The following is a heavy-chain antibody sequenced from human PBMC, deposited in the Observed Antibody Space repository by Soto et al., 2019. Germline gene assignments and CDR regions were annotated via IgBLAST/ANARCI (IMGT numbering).Heavy chain of an antibody. D-gene: IGHD3-16*02. V-gene: IGHV3-21*01. CDR2: ISSSSSYI. J-gene: IGHJ3*02. CDR3: ARKDLMITFGGVIVPNDAFDI. Sequence: GGSLRLSCAASGFTVSSYSMNWVRQAPGKGLEWVSSISSSSSYIYYADSWKGPFTISRDNANNSLYLQMNSLRAEDTAVYYCARKDLMITFGGVIVPNDAFDIWGQGTMVTVSS. CDR1: GFTVSSYS.